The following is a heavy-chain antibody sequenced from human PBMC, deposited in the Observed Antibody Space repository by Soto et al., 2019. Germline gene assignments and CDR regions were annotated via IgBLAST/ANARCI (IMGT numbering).Heavy chain of an antibody. CDR3: ASDFKDLG. Sequence: EVQLVESGGGLVQPGGSLKLSCAASGFTFSSYWMHWVRQAPGQGLVWVSGIKTDGSDTRYADSVKGRFTVSRDNADNILYLQMNSLRAEDTAVYYCASDFKDLGWVQGTLVTVSS. J-gene: IGHJ4*02. CDR2: IKTDGSDT. CDR1: GFTFSSYW. V-gene: IGHV3-74*01. D-gene: IGHD7-27*01.